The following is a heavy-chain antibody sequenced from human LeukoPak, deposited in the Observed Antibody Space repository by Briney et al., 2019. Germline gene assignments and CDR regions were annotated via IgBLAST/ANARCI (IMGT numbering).Heavy chain of an antibody. V-gene: IGHV4-39*07. CDR2: IYYSGST. CDR3: ARERIAVAGRGYYFDY. Sequence: PSETLSLTCTVSGGSISGSSYYWGWIRQPPGKGLEWIGSIYYSGSTYYNPSLKSRVTISVDTSKNQFSLKLSSVTAADTAVYYCARERIAVAGRGYYFDYWGQGTLVTVSS. J-gene: IGHJ4*02. D-gene: IGHD6-19*01. CDR1: GGSISGSSYY.